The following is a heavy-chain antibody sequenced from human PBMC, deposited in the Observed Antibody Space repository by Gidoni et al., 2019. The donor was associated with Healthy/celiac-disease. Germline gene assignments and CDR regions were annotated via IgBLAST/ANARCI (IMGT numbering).Heavy chain of an antibody. D-gene: IGHD2-2*01. V-gene: IGHV4-34*01. CDR1: GGSFSGYY. Sequence: QVQLQQWGAGLLKPSETLSLTCAVYGGSFSGYYWSWIRQPPGKGLEWIGEINHSGSTNYNPSLKSRVTISVDTSKNQFSLKLRSVTAADTAVYYCARGGYCSSTSCPYYFDYWGQGTLVTVSS. CDR3: ARGGYCSSTSCPYYFDY. CDR2: INHSGST. J-gene: IGHJ4*02.